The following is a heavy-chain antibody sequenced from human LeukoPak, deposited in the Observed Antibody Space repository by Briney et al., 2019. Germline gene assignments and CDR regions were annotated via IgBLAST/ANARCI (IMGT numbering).Heavy chain of an antibody. D-gene: IGHD6-19*01. V-gene: IGHV3-9*01. CDR2: ISWNSGSI. J-gene: IGHJ3*02. CDR1: GFTFDDYA. CDR3: ARARSGWYQNAFDI. Sequence: PGGSLRLSCAASGFTFDDYAMHWVRQAPGKGLEWVSGISWNSGSIGYADSVKGRFTISRDNAKNSLYLQMNSLRAEDTAVYYCARARSGWYQNAFDIWGQGTMVTVSS.